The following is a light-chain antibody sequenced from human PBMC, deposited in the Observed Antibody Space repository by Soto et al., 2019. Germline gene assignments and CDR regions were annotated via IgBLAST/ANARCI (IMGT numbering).Light chain of an antibody. V-gene: IGKV2-30*01. CDR3: MQATHWPWT. J-gene: IGKJ1*01. CDR1: QSLVSSNGNTF. CDR2: KVS. Sequence: DVVMTQSPLSLPVTLGQPASISCRSSQSLVSSNGNTFLIWFQQRTGKSPRRLIYKVSNRDSAVPDRFTGSGSGTDFTLEISRVEAEDFGVYYCMQATHWPWTFGQGTKVEIK.